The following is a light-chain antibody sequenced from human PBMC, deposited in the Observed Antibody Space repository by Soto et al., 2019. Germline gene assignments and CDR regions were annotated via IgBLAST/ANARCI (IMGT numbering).Light chain of an antibody. J-gene: IGKJ4*01. V-gene: IGKV1-39*01. CDR2: AAS. CDR1: QSISNY. CDR3: QQSYSTPLT. Sequence: DIQMTQSPSSLSASVGDRVTITCRASQSISNYLNWYQQKPGKAPNLLIYAASSLQSGVPSRFSGSGFGTDFTLTISSLQPEDFATYYCQQSYSTPLTFGGRTKLEV.